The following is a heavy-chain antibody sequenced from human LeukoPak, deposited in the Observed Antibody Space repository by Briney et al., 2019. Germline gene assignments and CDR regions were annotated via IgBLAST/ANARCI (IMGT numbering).Heavy chain of an antibody. CDR3: ARSLPSDSGYPPLVY. D-gene: IGHD3-22*01. V-gene: IGHV4-59*08. CDR2: IYYSGST. Sequence: RASETLSLTCTVSGGSISSYYWSWIRQPPGKGLEWIGYIYYSGSTNYNPSLKSRVTISVDTSKNQFSLKLSSVTAADTAVYYCARSLPSDSGYPPLVYWGQGTLVTVSS. J-gene: IGHJ4*02. CDR1: GGSISSYY.